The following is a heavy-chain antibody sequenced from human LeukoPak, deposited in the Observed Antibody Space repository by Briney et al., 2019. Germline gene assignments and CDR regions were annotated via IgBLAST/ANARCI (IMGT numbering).Heavy chain of an antibody. D-gene: IGHD3-16*01. CDR2: MNPNSGNT. Sequence: ASVKVSCKASGYTFTSYDINWVRQATGQGLEWMGWMNPNSGNTGYAQKFQGRVTMTRNTSMSTAYMELSSLRSEDTAVYYCASQLQEQYDGGYDYWGQGTLVTVSS. CDR3: ASQLQEQYDGGYDY. J-gene: IGHJ4*02. CDR1: GYTFTSYD. V-gene: IGHV1-8*01.